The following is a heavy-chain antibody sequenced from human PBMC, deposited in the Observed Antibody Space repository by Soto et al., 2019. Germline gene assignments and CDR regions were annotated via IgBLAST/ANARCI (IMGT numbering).Heavy chain of an antibody. Sequence: QGQLVQSGGEVKKSGASVKVSCKASGYTFSRYGISWVRQAPGQGLEWMGWISGYNGDTTYAQKVPGRVTMTIDTSTTTAYMELRSLTSDDTAVYYCAKNGQPPYYYYALDVWGQGTTVTVSS. D-gene: IGHD2-8*01. CDR3: AKNGQPPYYYYALDV. CDR1: GYTFSRYG. CDR2: ISGYNGDT. J-gene: IGHJ6*02. V-gene: IGHV1-18*01.